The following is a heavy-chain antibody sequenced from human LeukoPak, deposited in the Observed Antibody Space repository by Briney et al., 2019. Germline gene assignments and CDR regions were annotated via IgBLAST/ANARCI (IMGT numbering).Heavy chain of an antibody. Sequence: PSETLSLTCTVSGDSISSGSYCWSWIRQPAGKGLEWIGHMYTSGSTNYNPSLKSRVTISVDTSKNQFSLKLSSVTAADTAVYYCARVGYFGSGNYYNDRGAFDYWGQGTLVTVSS. CDR1: GDSISSGSYC. CDR2: MYTSGST. D-gene: IGHD3-10*01. CDR3: ARVGYFGSGNYYNDRGAFDY. V-gene: IGHV4-61*09. J-gene: IGHJ4*02.